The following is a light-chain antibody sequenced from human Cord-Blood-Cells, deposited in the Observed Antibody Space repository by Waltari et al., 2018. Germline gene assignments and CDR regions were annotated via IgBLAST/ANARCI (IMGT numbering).Light chain of an antibody. V-gene: IGLV2-14*01. J-gene: IGLJ3*02. CDR1: SSDVGGYNY. CDR2: DVS. CDR3: SSYTSSITLV. Sequence: QSALTQPASVSGSPGQSITISCTGTSSDVGGYNYVSWYQQHPGKAPKLMIYDVSNRPSVVSNRVSGSNSGNTASLTISGLQAEDEADYYCSSYTSSITLVFGGGTKLTVL.